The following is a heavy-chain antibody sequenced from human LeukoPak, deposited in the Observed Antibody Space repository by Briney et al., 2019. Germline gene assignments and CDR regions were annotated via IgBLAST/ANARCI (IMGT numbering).Heavy chain of an antibody. CDR1: GYTLTDYW. CDR3: ARDPGYLQPDL. D-gene: IGHD2-15*01. J-gene: IGHJ4*02. Sequence: ASVKVSCKASGYTLTDYWLHWVRQAPGQGLEYMGCMYPKSGVTGYVQKFQGRVTLTSDTSISTAYMELSSLRSDDTAMYYCARDPGYLQPDLWGQGTLVTVPS. CDR2: MYPKSGVT. V-gene: IGHV1-2*02.